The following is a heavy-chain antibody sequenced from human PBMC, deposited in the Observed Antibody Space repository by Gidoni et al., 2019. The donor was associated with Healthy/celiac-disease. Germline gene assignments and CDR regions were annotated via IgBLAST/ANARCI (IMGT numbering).Heavy chain of an antibody. CDR3: ARERSYYYYGMDV. CDR2: IIPILGIA. J-gene: IGHJ6*02. V-gene: IGHV1-69*08. Sequence: QVQLVQSGAEVKKPGSSVKVSCKASGGTFSSYTISWVRQAPGQGLEWMGRIIPILGIANYAQKFQGRVTITADKSTSTAYMELSSLRSEDTAVYYCARERSYYYYGMDVWGQGTTVTVSS. CDR1: GGTFSSYT.